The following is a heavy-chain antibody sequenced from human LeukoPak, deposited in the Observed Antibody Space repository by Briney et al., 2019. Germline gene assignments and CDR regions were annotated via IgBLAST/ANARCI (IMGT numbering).Heavy chain of an antibody. J-gene: IGHJ4*02. V-gene: IGHV3-7*05. Sequence: GGSLRLSCAASGFTFSYYWMSWVRQAPGKGLEWVANIKQDGSEKYYMDSVKGRFTISRDNAKNSLYLQMNSLRAEDTAVYFCARTITIFGALGYFDYWGQGTLVTVSS. D-gene: IGHD3-3*01. CDR2: IKQDGSEK. CDR1: GFTFSYYW. CDR3: ARTITIFGALGYFDY.